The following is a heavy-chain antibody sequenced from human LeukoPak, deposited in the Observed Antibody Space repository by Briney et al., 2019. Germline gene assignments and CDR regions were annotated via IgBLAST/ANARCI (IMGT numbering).Heavy chain of an antibody. D-gene: IGHD4-23*01. CDR2: INPNSGGT. J-gene: IGHJ6*03. V-gene: IGHV1-2*02. Sequence: ASVKVSCKASGYTFTGYYMHWVRQAPGQGLEWMGWINPNSGGTNYAQKFQGRVTMTRDTSISTAYMELGRLRSDDTAVYYCARDMTTVVYYYYMDVWGKGTTVAVSS. CDR3: ARDMTTVVYYYYMDV. CDR1: GYTFTGYY.